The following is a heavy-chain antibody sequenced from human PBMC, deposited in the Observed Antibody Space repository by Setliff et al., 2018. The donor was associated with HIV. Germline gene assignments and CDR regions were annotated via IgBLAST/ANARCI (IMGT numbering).Heavy chain of an antibody. D-gene: IGHD1-26*01. CDR2: VFYTGST. V-gene: IGHV4-59*12. J-gene: IGHJ6*03. CDR3: ARGARLLAAYSDRWDYFYMAV. CDR1: GGSIRGYY. Sequence: PSETLSLTCTVSGGSIRGYYWSWLRQPPGKGLEWIGYVFYTGSTTYSPSLKSRLTISVDTSKNQFSLKLNSMTAADTAVYYCARGARLLAAYSDRWDYFYMAVWGKGTTVTVSS.